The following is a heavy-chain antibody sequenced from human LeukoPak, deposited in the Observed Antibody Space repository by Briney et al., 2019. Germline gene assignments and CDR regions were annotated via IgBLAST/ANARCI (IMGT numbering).Heavy chain of an antibody. V-gene: IGHV3-9*01. Sequence: GGSLRLSCAASGFTFDDYAMHWVRQAPGKGLEWVSGISWNSGSMGYADSVKGRFTISRDNAKNSLCLQMNSLRAEDTALYYCAKDSMPYYYDSSGYSENWFDPWGQGTLVTASS. D-gene: IGHD3-22*01. J-gene: IGHJ5*02. CDR1: GFTFDDYA. CDR3: AKDSMPYYYDSSGYSENWFDP. CDR2: ISWNSGSM.